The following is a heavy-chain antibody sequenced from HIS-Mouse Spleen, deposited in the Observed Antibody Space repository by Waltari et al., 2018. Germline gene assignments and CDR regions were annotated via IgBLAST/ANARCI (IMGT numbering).Heavy chain of an antibody. J-gene: IGHJ4*02. Sequence: QLQLQESGPGLVKPSETLSLTCTVPGGSISSSSYYWGWIRQPPGKGLEWIGSIYYSGSTYYNPSLKSRVTISVDTSKNQFSLKLSSVTAADTAVYYCARTYSSSWFDYWGQGTLVTVSS. CDR3: ARTYSSSWFDY. V-gene: IGHV4-39*01. D-gene: IGHD6-13*01. CDR1: GGSISSSSYY. CDR2: IYYSGST.